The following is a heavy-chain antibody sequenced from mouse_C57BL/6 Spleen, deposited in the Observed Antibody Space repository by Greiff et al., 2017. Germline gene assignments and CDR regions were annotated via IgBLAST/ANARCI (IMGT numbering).Heavy chain of an antibody. D-gene: IGHD1-1*01. CDR1: GFNIKDYY. J-gene: IGHJ4*01. CDR2: IDPEDGDT. Sequence: VQLQQSGAELVRPGASVKLSCTASGFNIKDYYMHWVKQRPEQGLEWIGRIDPEDGDTEYAPKFQGRGTMTADTSSNTAYLQLSSLTSEDTAVYYCTTVTTVVADYYAMDYWGQGTSVTVSS. CDR3: TTVTTVVADYYAMDY. V-gene: IGHV14-1*01.